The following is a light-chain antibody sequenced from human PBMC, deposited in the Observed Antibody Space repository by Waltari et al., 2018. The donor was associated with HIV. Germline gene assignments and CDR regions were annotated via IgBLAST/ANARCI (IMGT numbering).Light chain of an antibody. CDR3: QQRSDWQIT. CDR1: QSFSNY. V-gene: IGKV3-11*01. Sequence: ENVLTQSPATLSLSPGERATLSCRASQSFSNYLAWYQQKPGPSPRLLIYDVYKRAIGIPDRFSGSGSGTDFTLTISSLEAEDFAVYYCQQRSDWQITFGQGTRLEIK. J-gene: IGKJ5*01. CDR2: DVY.